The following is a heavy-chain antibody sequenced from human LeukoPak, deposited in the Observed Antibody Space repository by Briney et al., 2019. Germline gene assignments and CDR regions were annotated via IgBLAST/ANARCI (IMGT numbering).Heavy chain of an antibody. D-gene: IGHD6-19*01. CDR2: INPSGGNT. CDR1: GYTFTSYY. Sequence: ASVKVSCKASGYTFTSYYMHWVRQAPGQGLEWMGIINPSGGNTSYAQKLQGRVTMTTDTSTSTAYMELRSLRSDDTAVYYCATEGGYSSGWAFDYWGQGTLVTVSS. J-gene: IGHJ4*02. CDR3: ATEGGYSSGWAFDY. V-gene: IGHV1-46*01.